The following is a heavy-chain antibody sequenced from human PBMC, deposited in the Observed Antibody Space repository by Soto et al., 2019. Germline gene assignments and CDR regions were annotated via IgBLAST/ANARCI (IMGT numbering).Heavy chain of an antibody. CDR3: ARGASRYYDSSGYPPLNWFDP. CDR2: INPSGDST. D-gene: IGHD3-22*01. Sequence: ASVKVSCKASGYTFTSYYMHWVRQAPGQGLEWMGIINPSGDSTSYAQKFQGRVTMTRDTSTSTVYMELSSLRSEDTAVYYCARGASRYYDSSGYPPLNWFDPWGQGTLATVSS. CDR1: GYTFTSYY. V-gene: IGHV1-46*01. J-gene: IGHJ5*02.